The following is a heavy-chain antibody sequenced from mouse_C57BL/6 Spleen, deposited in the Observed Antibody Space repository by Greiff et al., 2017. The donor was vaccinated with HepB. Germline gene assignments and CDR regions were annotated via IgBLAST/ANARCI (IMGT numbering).Heavy chain of an antibody. V-gene: IGHV1-50*01. CDR3: ASPLIDY. CDR2: IDPSDSYT. Sequence: VQLQQPGAELVKPGASVKLSCKASGYTFTSYWMQWVKQRPGQGLEWIGEIDPSDSYTNYNQKFKGKATLTVDTSSSTAYVQLSSLTSEDSAVYYCASPLIDYWGQGTLVTVSA. J-gene: IGHJ3*01. CDR1: GYTFTSYW.